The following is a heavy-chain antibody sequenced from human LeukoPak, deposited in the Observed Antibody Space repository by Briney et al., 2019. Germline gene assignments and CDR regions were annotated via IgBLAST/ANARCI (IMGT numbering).Heavy chain of an antibody. Sequence: ASVKVSCKVSGYTLTELSMHWVRQAPGKGLEWMGGFDPEDGETIYAQKFQGRVTMTEDTSTDTAYMELSSLRSEDTAVYFCAADLPYRNYGPPDYWGQGTLVTVSS. J-gene: IGHJ4*01. CDR2: FDPEDGET. V-gene: IGHV1-24*01. D-gene: IGHD4-11*01. CDR1: GYTLTELS. CDR3: AADLPYRNYGPPDY.